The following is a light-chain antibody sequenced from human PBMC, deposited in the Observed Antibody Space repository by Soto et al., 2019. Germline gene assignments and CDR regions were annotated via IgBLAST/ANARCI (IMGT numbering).Light chain of an antibody. V-gene: IGKV3D-15*01. CDR1: QSAGNF. Sequence: EIVMTQSPATLSVSPGETASLSCRASQSAGNFLAWYQQKPGQAPRLLIYYISTRATGIPARFSGTGYGTEFTLTINSLQSEDSAVYYCQQHNQWPITFGQGTRLEIK. CDR3: QQHNQWPIT. J-gene: IGKJ5*01. CDR2: YIS.